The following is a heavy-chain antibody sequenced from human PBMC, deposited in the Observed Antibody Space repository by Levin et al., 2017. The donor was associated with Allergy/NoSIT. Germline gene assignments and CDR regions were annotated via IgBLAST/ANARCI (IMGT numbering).Heavy chain of an antibody. CDR2: INHSGST. CDR1: GGSFSGYY. D-gene: IGHD6-6*01. CDR3: AHSIAARSGWFDP. V-gene: IGHV4-34*01. J-gene: IGHJ5*02. Sequence: SETLSLTCAVYGGSFSGYYWSWIRQPPGKGLEWIGEINHSGSTNYNPSLKSRVTISVDTSKNQFSLKLSSVTAADTAVYYCAHSIAARSGWFDPWGQGTLVTVSS.